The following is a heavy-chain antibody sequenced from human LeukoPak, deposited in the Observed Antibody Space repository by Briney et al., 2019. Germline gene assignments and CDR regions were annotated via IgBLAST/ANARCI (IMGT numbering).Heavy chain of an antibody. CDR2: ISAYNGNT. Sequence: GASVKVSCKASGYTFTSYGISWVRQAPGQGLEWMGWISAYNGNTNYAQKLQGRVTMTTDTSTSTAYMELRSLRSDDTAVYYCARDLGFGPLWFGESPNWFDPWGQGTLVTVSS. V-gene: IGHV1-18*01. J-gene: IGHJ5*02. CDR1: GYTFTSYG. D-gene: IGHD3-10*01. CDR3: ARDLGFGPLWFGESPNWFDP.